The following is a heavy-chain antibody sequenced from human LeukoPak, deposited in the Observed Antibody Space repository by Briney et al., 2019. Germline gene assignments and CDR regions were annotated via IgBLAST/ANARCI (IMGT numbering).Heavy chain of an antibody. V-gene: IGHV3-53*01. CDR1: GFTVSSNY. CDR3: AKADSLAVASTLDY. J-gene: IGHJ4*02. CDR2: IYSGGST. Sequence: GGFLRLSCAASGFTVSSNYMSWVRQAPGKGLEWVSVIYSGGSTYYADSVKGRFTISRDNSKNTLYLQMNSLRDEDMAVYYCAKADSLAVASTLDYWGQGTLVTVSS. D-gene: IGHD4-23*01.